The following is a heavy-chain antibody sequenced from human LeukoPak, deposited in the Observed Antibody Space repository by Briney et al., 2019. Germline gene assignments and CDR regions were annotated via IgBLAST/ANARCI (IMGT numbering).Heavy chain of an antibody. D-gene: IGHD3-16*01. CDR1: GGTFSSYA. Sequence: ASVKVSCKASGGTFSSYAISWVRQAPGQGLEWMGGIIPIFGTANYAQKFQGRVTITTDESTSTAYMELSSLRSEDTAVYYCARDWGYGLGDSSHMDVWGTGTTVIVSS. CDR2: IIPIFGTA. J-gene: IGHJ6*03. CDR3: ARDWGYGLGDSSHMDV. V-gene: IGHV1-69*05.